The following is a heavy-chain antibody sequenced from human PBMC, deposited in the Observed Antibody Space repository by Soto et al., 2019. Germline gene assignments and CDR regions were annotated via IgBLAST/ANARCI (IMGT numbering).Heavy chain of an antibody. Sequence: SETLSLTCTVAGGSISSSSYYWGWIRQPPGKGLEWIGYIYNGGSTYYRPSLESRMHMSLDATRNHYSLRLTSVTAADTAVYFCARAPVGLDTISYFDYWGQGKLVTVSS. J-gene: IGHJ4*02. CDR3: ARAPVGLDTISYFDY. CDR1: GGSISSSSYY. CDR2: IYNGGST. V-gene: IGHV4-39*07. D-gene: IGHD3-3*01.